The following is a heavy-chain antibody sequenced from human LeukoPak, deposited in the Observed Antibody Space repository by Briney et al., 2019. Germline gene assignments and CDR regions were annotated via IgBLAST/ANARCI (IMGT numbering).Heavy chain of an antibody. CDR2: IYTSGST. J-gene: IGHJ5*02. CDR1: GGSISSGSYY. V-gene: IGHV4-61*02. CDR3: ARSPAVYCSSTSCYPPSWFDP. Sequence: PSETLSLTCTVSGGSISSGSYYWSWIRQPAGKGLEWIGRIYTSGSTNYNPSLKSRVTISVDTSKNQFTLKLSSATAADTAVYYCARSPAVYCSSTSCYPPSWFDPWGQETLVTVSS. D-gene: IGHD2-2*01.